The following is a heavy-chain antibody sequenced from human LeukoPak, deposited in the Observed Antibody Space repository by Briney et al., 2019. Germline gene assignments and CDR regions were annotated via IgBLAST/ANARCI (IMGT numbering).Heavy chain of an antibody. CDR2: IIPSFGTP. J-gene: IGHJ6*03. Sequence: SVKVSCKASGGTFSSYAITWVRQAPGQGLEWVGGIIPSFGTPNFAQKFQGRVTITADRSTGTVYMELSSLRAEDTAVYYCASGSYQNYYYYYMDVWGKGTTVTVSS. CDR1: GGTFSSYA. V-gene: IGHV1-69*06. CDR3: ASGSYQNYYYYYMDV. D-gene: IGHD1-26*01.